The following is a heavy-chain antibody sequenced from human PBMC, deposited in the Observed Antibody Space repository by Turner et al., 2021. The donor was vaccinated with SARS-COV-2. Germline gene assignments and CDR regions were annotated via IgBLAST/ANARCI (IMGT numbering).Heavy chain of an antibody. J-gene: IGHJ3*01. CDR2: ISGYDGNR. V-gene: IGHV1-18*01. Sequence: QVQLVQSGADLKKPGASVKLSCKAVGYTFATYGVVWVRQAPGKGLEWMGWISGYDGNRNYAQSVKGRVTMSTDKSKNTAYMELRSLRSADTGVYYCAKGSLWFDDLRVTVFDVWGQGTLVTVSS. D-gene: IGHD2-21*02. CDR3: AKGSLWFDDLRVTVFDV. CDR1: GYTFATYG.